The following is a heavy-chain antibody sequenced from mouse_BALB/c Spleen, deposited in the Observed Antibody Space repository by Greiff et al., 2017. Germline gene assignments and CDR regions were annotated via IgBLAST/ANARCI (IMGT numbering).Heavy chain of an antibody. CDR2: INPYNDGT. V-gene: IGHV1-14*01. CDR1: GYTFTSYV. J-gene: IGHJ1*01. D-gene: IGHD1-1*01. Sequence: VQLQQSGPELVKPGASVKMSCKASGYTFTSYVMHWVKQKPGQGLEWIGYINPYNDGTKYNEKFKGKATLTSDKSSSTAYMELSSLTSEDSAVYYCASNYYGSSYDWWYFDVWGAGTTVTVSS. CDR3: ASNYYGSSYDWWYFDV.